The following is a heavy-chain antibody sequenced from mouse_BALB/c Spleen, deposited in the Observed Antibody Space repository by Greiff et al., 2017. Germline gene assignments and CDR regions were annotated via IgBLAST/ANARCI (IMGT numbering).Heavy chain of an antibody. CDR1: GFNIKDYY. J-gene: IGHJ3*01. Sequence: VQLKQSGAELVRSGASVKLSCTASGFNIKDYYMHWVKQRPEQGLEWIGWIDPENGDTEYAPKFQGKATMTADTSSNTAYLQLSSLTSEDTAVYYCNAWRHGNYRWGQGTLVTVSA. CDR2: IDPENGDT. D-gene: IGHD2-1*01. V-gene: IGHV14-4*02. CDR3: NAWRHGNYR.